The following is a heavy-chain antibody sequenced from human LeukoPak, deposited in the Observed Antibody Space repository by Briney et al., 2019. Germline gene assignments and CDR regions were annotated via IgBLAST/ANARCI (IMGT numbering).Heavy chain of an antibody. V-gene: IGHV4-61*02. CDR2: IYTSGST. CDR1: GGSISSGSYY. J-gene: IGHJ4*02. CDR3: AREQWLAQEGFDY. D-gene: IGHD6-19*01. Sequence: SQTLSLTCTVSGGSISSGSYYWSWIRQPAGKGLEWIGRIYTSGSTNFNPSLKSRVTISVDTSKNQFSLKLSSVTAADTAVYYCAREQWLAQEGFDYWGQGTLVTVSS.